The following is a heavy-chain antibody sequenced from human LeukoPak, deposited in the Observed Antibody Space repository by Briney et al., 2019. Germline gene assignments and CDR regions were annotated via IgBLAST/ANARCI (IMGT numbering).Heavy chain of an antibody. D-gene: IGHD2-2*01. Sequence: GRSLRLSCAASGFTFSTYGMHWVRQAPGKGLEWVAVISYDGSNIYYTDSVKGRFTISRDNSKNTLYLQMNSLRAEDTAVYYCVGTVPAAATQGWDYWGQGTLVTVSS. CDR2: ISYDGSNI. V-gene: IGHV3-30*03. CDR3: VGTVPAAATQGWDY. CDR1: GFTFSTYG. J-gene: IGHJ4*02.